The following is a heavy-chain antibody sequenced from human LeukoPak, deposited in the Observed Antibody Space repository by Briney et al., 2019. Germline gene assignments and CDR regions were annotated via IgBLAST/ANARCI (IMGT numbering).Heavy chain of an antibody. Sequence: SQTLSLTCTFSGGSLSSGDYYWSWIRQPPGRGLEFIGYIYYSGNTYYNPSLKSRVTISVDTSKNQFSLKLSSVTAADTAVYYCASRPESEAYFDYWGQGTLVTVSS. J-gene: IGHJ4*02. CDR1: GGSLSSGDYY. CDR2: IYYSGNT. V-gene: IGHV4-30-4*01. CDR3: ASRPESEAYFDY.